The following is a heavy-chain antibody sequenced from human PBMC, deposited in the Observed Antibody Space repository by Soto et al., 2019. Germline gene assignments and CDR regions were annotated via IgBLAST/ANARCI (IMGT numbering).Heavy chain of an antibody. V-gene: IGHV3-48*02. J-gene: IGHJ4*02. CDR1: GFTFSSYS. CDR2: ISDSSGTI. CDR3: ARGGVATIFGDS. D-gene: IGHD5-12*01. Sequence: GGSLRLSCAGSGFTFSSYSMNWVRQAPGKGLEWLSYISDSSGTIYYAASVKGRFIISRDNAKNSLYLQMNSLRDDDTAVYYCARGGVATIFGDSWGQGTLVTVSS.